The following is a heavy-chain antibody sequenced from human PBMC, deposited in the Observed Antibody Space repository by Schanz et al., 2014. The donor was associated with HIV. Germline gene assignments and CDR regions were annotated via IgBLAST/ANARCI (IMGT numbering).Heavy chain of an antibody. V-gene: IGHV1-8*02. Sequence: QVQLVQSGAGVKKLGASVRVSCKASGYTFSSNDINWVRQASGQGLEWVGWMNPRSGNTGYAQKFQGRVTLTRNTSLTTAYMELSSLTSDDTAVYYCTRGARDCSNGVCGGTYFDYWGQGTLVTVSS. J-gene: IGHJ4*02. D-gene: IGHD2-8*01. CDR2: MNPRSGNT. CDR3: TRGARDCSNGVCGGTYFDY. CDR1: GYTFSSND.